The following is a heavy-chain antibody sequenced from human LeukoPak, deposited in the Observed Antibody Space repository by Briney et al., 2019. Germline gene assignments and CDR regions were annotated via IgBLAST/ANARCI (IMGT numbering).Heavy chain of an antibody. CDR2: IIPIFGTA. D-gene: IGHD1-1*01. CDR3: ASVGRGTAGLGMDV. Sequence: GSSVKVSCKASGGTFSSYAISWVRQAPGQGLEWMGGIIPIFGTANYAQKFQGRVTITADKSTSTAYMELSSLRSEDTAVYYCASVGRGTAGLGMDVWGKGTTLTVSS. J-gene: IGHJ6*04. CDR1: GGTFSSYA. V-gene: IGHV1-69*06.